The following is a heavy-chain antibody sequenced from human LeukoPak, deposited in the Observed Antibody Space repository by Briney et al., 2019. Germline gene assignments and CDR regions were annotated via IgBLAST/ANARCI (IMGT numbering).Heavy chain of an antibody. CDR1: GGSISSVGYY. D-gene: IGHD3-3*01. CDR3: AKSHLGVPHDY. Sequence: SETLSLTCTVSGGSISSVGYYWGWIRQPPGKGLEWVATIHNTGNTNYNPSLKSRVTIPIDTSRNQISLRLSSVAAADTAVYYCAKSHLGVPHDYWGQGTLVTVSS. V-gene: IGHV4-39*01. CDR2: IHNTGNT. J-gene: IGHJ4*02.